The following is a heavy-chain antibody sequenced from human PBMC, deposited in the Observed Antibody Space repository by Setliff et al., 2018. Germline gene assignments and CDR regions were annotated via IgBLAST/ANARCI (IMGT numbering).Heavy chain of an antibody. J-gene: IGHJ6*03. CDR2: IYTSWST. CDR1: DDSISSRHYY. V-gene: IGHV4-61*09. D-gene: IGHD3-10*01. CDR3: ARDRSTVILGVTSFFYYYMDV. Sequence: SSETLSLTCTVSDDSISSRHYYWSWIRQPAGKGLEWLGQIYTSWSTNYNPSLKGRATLSIDASKRQFSLKLTSVTAADTAVYYCARDRSTVILGVTSFFYYYMDVWGGGTTVTVSS.